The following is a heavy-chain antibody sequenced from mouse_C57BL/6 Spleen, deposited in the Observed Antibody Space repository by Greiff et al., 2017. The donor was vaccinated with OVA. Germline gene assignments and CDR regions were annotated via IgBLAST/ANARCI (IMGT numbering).Heavy chain of an antibody. J-gene: IGHJ2*01. CDR1: GYAFSSYW. D-gene: IGHD2-4*01. CDR2: IYPGDGDT. V-gene: IGHV1-80*01. CDR3: ARGIYYDYGVDY. Sequence: VQRVESGAELVKPGASVKISCKASGYAFSSYWMNWVKQRPGKGLEWIGQIYPGDGDTNYNGKFKGKATLTADKSSSTAYMQLSSLTSEDSAVYFCARGIYYDYGVDYWGQGTTLTVSS.